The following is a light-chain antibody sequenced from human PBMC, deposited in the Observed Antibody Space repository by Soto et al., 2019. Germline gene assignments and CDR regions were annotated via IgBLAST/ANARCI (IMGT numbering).Light chain of an antibody. CDR2: KAS. CDR3: QQDNSYPYT. V-gene: IGKV1-5*03. J-gene: IGKJ2*01. Sequence: DIQMTQYPSTLSASVGDRVTITCRASQSVKNWFAWYQQKPGKAPKLLIFKASTLQPGVPSRFSGSGSGTEFTLTISSLQPDDFATYYCQQDNSYPYTFGQGTRLDVK. CDR1: QSVKNW.